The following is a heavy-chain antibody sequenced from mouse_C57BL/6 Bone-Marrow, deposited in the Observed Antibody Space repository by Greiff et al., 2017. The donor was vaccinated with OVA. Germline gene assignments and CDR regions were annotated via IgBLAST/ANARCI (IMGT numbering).Heavy chain of an antibody. J-gene: IGHJ2*01. CDR2: VYPYTGGT. CDR3: ARSRDYYGSSYSCDY. V-gene: IGHV1-36*01. Sequence: SGPVLVKPGPSVKISCKASGFTFTDYYMHWVKQSHGKSLEWIGLVYPYTGGTSYNQKFKGKATLTVDTSSSTAYMELNSLTSEDSAVYYCARSRDYYGSSYSCDYRGQGTTLSVSS. D-gene: IGHD1-1*01. CDR1: GFTFTDYY.